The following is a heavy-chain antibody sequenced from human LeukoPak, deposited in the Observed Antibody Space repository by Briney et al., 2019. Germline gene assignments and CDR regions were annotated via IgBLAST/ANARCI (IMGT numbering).Heavy chain of an antibody. CDR3: AKPRLTGTTLSPFEY. Sequence: PGGSLRLSCSASGFTFSSYALSWVRQAPGKGLEWVSAISGSGDSTYYADSVKGRFTISRDNSKNTLYLQMNSLRAEDTAVYYCAKPRLTGTTLSPFEYWGQGTLVTVSS. J-gene: IGHJ4*02. CDR2: ISGSGDST. V-gene: IGHV3-23*01. CDR1: GFTFSSYA. D-gene: IGHD1-1*01.